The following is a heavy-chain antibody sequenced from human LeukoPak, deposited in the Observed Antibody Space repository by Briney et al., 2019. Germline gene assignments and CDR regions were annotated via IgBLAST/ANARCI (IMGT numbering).Heavy chain of an antibody. D-gene: IGHD1-14*01. Sequence: KPSETLSLTCTVSGGSISSSSYYWGWIRQPPGKGLEWIGNIFHSGNTYYNPSLKSRVTISVDTSKNQFSLKLRSVTAADTAVYYCARDGANRASDFWGQGTLVTVSS. V-gene: IGHV4-39*07. CDR2: IFHSGNT. J-gene: IGHJ4*02. CDR1: GGSISSSSYY. CDR3: ARDGANRASDF.